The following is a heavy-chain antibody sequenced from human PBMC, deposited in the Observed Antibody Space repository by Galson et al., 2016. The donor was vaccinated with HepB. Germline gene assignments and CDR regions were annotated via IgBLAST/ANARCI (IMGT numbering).Heavy chain of an antibody. V-gene: IGHV3-53*01. CDR2: IYSDGRT. D-gene: IGHD5-18*01. CDR1: GFSITNRY. J-gene: IGHJ5*02. Sequence: SLRLSCAASGFSITNRYVTWVRQAPGKGLEWVSVIYSDGRTYYADSVKGRFNISKDNSKNTVYLQVSSLRVDDTAFYYCARGSWEYSLDHWGQGTLVTVSS. CDR3: ARGSWEYSLDH.